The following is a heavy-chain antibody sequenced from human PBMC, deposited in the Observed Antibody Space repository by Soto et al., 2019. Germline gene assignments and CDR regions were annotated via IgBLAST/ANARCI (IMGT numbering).Heavy chain of an antibody. CDR1: GGSISSGDYY. D-gene: IGHD5-12*01. V-gene: IGHV4-30-4*01. CDR2: IYYSGST. CDR3: ARASKMATNLDY. J-gene: IGHJ4*02. Sequence: SSETLSLTXTVSGGSISSGDYYWSWIRQPPGKGLEWIGYIYYSGSTYYNPSLKSRVTISVDTSKNQFSLKLSSVTAADTAVYYCARASKMATNLDYWGQGTLVTVSS.